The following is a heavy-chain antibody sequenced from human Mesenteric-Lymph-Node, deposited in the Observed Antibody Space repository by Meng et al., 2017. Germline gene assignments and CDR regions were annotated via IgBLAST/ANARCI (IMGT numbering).Heavy chain of an antibody. J-gene: IGHJ4*02. CDR1: GYTFTSYD. CDR2: MNPNSGNT. V-gene: IGHV1-8*01. CDR3: ARGFEILWFGELLGFDY. D-gene: IGHD3-10*01. Sequence: ASVKVSCKASGYTFTSYDINWVRQATGQGLEWMGWMNPNSGNTGYAQKFQGRVTMTRNTSISTAYMELSSLRSEDTAVYYYARGFEILWFGELLGFDYWGQGTLVTVSS.